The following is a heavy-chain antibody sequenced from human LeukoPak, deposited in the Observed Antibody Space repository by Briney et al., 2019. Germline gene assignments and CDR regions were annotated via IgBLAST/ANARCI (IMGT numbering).Heavy chain of an antibody. D-gene: IGHD6-19*01. Sequence: GRSLRLSCAASGFPFSTYGMHWVRQAPGKGLEWLAVLWDDGINTHYADSVKGRFTISRDNSKNTLYLQMNSLRADDTAVYYCAKGVAGTGFDYWGQGTLVTVSS. CDR1: GFPFSTYG. CDR3: AKGVAGTGFDY. J-gene: IGHJ4*02. CDR2: LWDDGINT. V-gene: IGHV3-33*06.